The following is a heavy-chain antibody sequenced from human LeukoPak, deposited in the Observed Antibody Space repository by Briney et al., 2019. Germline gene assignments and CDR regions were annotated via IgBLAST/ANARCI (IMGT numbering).Heavy chain of an antibody. CDR1: GYTFTSYA. D-gene: IGHD2-2*01. Sequence: ASVKVSCKASGYTFTSYAMHWVRQAPGQRLEWMGWINAGNGNTKYSQKFQGRVTITRDTSASTAYMELSSLRSEDTAVYYCARVVGCCSSTSCGGRYGMDVWGQGTTVTVSS. J-gene: IGHJ6*02. CDR2: INAGNGNT. CDR3: ARVVGCCSSTSCGGRYGMDV. V-gene: IGHV1-3*01.